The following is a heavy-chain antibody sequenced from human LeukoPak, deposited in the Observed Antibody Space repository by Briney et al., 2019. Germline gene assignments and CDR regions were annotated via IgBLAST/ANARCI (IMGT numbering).Heavy chain of an antibody. CDR2: ISSSGSTI. CDR3: ARWLYSGGWAIDY. D-gene: IGHD6-19*01. Sequence: GGSLRLSCAASGFTFSSYEMNWVRQAPGKGLEWVSYISSSGSTIYYADSVKGRFTISRDNAKNSLYLQMNSLRAEDTAVYYCARWLYSGGWAIDYWGQGTMVSVSS. CDR1: GFTFSSYE. J-gene: IGHJ4*02. V-gene: IGHV3-48*03.